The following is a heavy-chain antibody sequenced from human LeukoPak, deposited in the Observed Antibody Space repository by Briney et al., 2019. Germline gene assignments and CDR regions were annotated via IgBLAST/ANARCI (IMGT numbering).Heavy chain of an antibody. Sequence: ASVKVSCKASGYTFTSYDINWVRQVTGQGLEWMGWMNPNSGNTGYAQKFQGRVTMTRNTSISTAYMELSSLRSEDTAVYYCARARYGSGSYYKREFDYWGQGTLVTVSS. CDR2: MNPNSGNT. J-gene: IGHJ4*02. V-gene: IGHV1-8*01. CDR3: ARARYGSGSYYKREFDY. CDR1: GYTFTSYD. D-gene: IGHD3-10*01.